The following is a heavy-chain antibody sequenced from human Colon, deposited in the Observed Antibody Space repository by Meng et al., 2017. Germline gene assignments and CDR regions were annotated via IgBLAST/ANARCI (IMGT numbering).Heavy chain of an antibody. V-gene: IGHV4-61*02. J-gene: IGHJ5*02. CDR2: IYTSGNT. CDR3: ARDKTYYGSGWFDP. CDR1: GDSISSGSYY. Sequence: QVRLSESGPGLVKPSQTLSLACTVSGDSISSGSYYWTWIRQPAGKGLEWIGRIYTSGNTNYNPSLKSRVTMSVDTSKNQFSLRLTSVTAADTAVYYCARDKTYYGSGWFDPWGPGTLVTVSS. D-gene: IGHD3-10*01.